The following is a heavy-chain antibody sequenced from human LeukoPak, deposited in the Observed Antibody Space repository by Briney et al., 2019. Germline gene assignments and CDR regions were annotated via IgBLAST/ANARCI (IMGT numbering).Heavy chain of an antibody. V-gene: IGHV1-18*01. CDR3: ARVVIASGYDFNGWAPYYYYYGMDV. J-gene: IGHJ6*02. CDR1: GYTFTSYG. CDR2: ISAYNGNT. D-gene: IGHD5-12*01. Sequence: ASVKVSCKASGYTFTSYGISWVRQAPGQGLEWMGWISAYNGNTNYAQKLQGRVTMTTDTSTSTAYMELRSLRSDDTAVYYCARVVIASGYDFNGWAPYYYYYGMDVWGQGTTVTVSS.